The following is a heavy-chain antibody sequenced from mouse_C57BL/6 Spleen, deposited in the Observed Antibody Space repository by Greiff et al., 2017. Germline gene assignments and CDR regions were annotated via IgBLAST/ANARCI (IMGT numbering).Heavy chain of an antibody. CDR1: GYTFTDYY. V-gene: IGHV1-76*01. J-gene: IGHJ4*01. CDR3: AYGSSYYAMDY. D-gene: IGHD1-1*01. CDR2: IYPGSGNT. Sequence: QVQLQQSGAELVRPGASVKLSCKASGYTFTDYYINWVKQRPGQGLEWIARIYPGSGNTYYNEKFKGKATLTAEKSSSTAYMQLSSLTSEDSAVYFCAYGSSYYAMDYWGQGTSVTVSS.